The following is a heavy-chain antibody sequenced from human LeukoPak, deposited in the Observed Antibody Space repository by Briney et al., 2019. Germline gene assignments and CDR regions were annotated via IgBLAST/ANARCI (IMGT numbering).Heavy chain of an antibody. D-gene: IGHD1-26*01. J-gene: IGHJ4*02. CDR2: INTDGSST. CDR3: ARADWEHGSYYHYFDY. V-gene: IGHV3-74*01. CDR1: GFTFSSYW. Sequence: PGGSLRLSCAASGFTFSSYWMHWVRQAPGKGLGWVSRINTDGSSTSYADSVKGRFTISRDNAKNTLYLQMNSLRAEDTAVYYCARADWEHGSYYHYFDYWGQGTLVTVSS.